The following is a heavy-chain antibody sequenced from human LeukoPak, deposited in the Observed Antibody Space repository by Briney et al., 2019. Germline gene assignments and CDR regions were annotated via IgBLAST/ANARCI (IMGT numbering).Heavy chain of an antibody. Sequence: GRSQRLSCAASGFTFSSYAMHWVRQAPGKGLEYVSAISSNGGSTYYANSVKGRFTISRDNSKNTLYLQMGSLRAEDMAVYYCATAYSSSEDYWGQGTLVTVSS. J-gene: IGHJ4*02. CDR1: GFTFSSYA. D-gene: IGHD6-13*01. CDR3: ATAYSSSEDY. V-gene: IGHV3-64*01. CDR2: ISSNGGST.